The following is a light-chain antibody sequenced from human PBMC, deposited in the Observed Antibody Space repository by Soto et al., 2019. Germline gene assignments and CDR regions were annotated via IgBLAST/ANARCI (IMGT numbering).Light chain of an antibody. Sequence: DIQMTQSPSSVSASVGDRVTITCRASQGISNYLAWYQQKPGKVPKLLISDAYTLQSGVPSRFSGSGSGTDFTLTISSLHPEDVATYYCQNYKSAPLLTFGPGTKVDLK. V-gene: IGKV1-27*01. CDR2: DAY. CDR3: QNYKSAPLLT. J-gene: IGKJ3*01. CDR1: QGISNY.